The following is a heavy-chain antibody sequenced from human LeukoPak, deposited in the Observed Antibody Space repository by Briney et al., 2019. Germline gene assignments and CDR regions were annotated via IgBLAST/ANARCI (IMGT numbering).Heavy chain of an antibody. CDR1: GFTFSSYA. V-gene: IGHV3-30*04. Sequence: PGGSLRLSCAASGFTFSSYAMHWVRQAPGKGLEWVAVISYDGSNKYYADSVKGRFTISRDNSKNTLYLQMNSLRAEDTAVYYCARGIGDYYYYGMDVWGKGTTVTVSS. CDR2: ISYDGSNK. CDR3: ARGIGDYYYYGMDV. D-gene: IGHD3-10*01. J-gene: IGHJ6*04.